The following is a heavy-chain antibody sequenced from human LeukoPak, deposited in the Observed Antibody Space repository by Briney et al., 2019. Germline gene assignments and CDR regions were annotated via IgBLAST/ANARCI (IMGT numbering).Heavy chain of an antibody. CDR1: GFTFSSYS. CDR3: AGAKARDFDY. CDR2: ISSSSYI. V-gene: IGHV3-21*01. Sequence: GGSLRLSCAASGFTFSSYSMNWVRQAPGKGLEWVSSISSSSYIYYADSVKGRFTISRDNAKNSLYLQMSSLRAEDTAVYYCAGAKARDFDYWGQGTLVTVTS. J-gene: IGHJ4*02.